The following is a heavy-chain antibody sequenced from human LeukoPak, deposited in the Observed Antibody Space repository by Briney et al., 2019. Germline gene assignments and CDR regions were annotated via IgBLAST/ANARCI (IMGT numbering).Heavy chain of an antibody. Sequence: PRGSLRLSCAASEFTFSSYSMNWVRRAPGKGLEWVSYVSSSSSTIYYADSVKGRFTISRDNAKNSLYLQMNSLRDEDTAVYYCARDQTPHYYDSSGYYRNDAFDIWGQGTMVTVSS. V-gene: IGHV3-48*02. CDR2: VSSSSSTI. D-gene: IGHD3-22*01. CDR1: EFTFSSYS. J-gene: IGHJ3*02. CDR3: ARDQTPHYYDSSGYYRNDAFDI.